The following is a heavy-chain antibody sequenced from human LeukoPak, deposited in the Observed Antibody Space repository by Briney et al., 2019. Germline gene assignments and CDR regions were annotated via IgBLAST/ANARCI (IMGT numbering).Heavy chain of an antibody. V-gene: IGHV4-34*01. CDR1: GGSFSGYH. D-gene: IGHD1-26*01. Sequence: SETLSLTCAVYGGSFSGYHWSWIRQPPGKGREWIGEITHSGSTNYNPSHKSRVTISVDTSKNQFSLKLSSVTAAETAVYYCGGSGSYYSRDYWGQGTLVTVSP. J-gene: IGHJ4*02. CDR3: GGSGSYYSRDY. CDR2: ITHSGST.